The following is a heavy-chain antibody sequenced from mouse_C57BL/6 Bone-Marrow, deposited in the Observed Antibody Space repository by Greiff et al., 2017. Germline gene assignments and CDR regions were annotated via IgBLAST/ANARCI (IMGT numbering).Heavy chain of an antibody. J-gene: IGHJ3*01. CDR1: GYTFTDYY. V-gene: IGHV1-19*01. D-gene: IGHD5-1*01. CDR3: ARWSTLAWFAY. CDR2: INPYNGGT. Sequence: VQLQQSGPVLVKPGASVKMSCKASGYTFTDYYMNWVKQSHGKSLEWIGVINPYNGGTSYNQKFKGKATLTVDKSSSTAYMELNSLTSEDSAVYYYARWSTLAWFAYWGQGTLVTVSA.